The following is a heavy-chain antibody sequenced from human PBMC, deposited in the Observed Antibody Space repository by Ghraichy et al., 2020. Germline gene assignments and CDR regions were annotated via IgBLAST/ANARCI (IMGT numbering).Heavy chain of an antibody. CDR1: GFTVSRKY. Sequence: GGSLRLSCEASGFTVSRKYMAWVRQAPGKGLEWVSVVYSGGSTFYADSVKGRFTLSRDNSKNTLYLQMTSLRAEDTALYYCATADDFWSGYFDQWGQGTLVTVSS. J-gene: IGHJ4*02. V-gene: IGHV3-53*01. CDR2: VYSGGST. CDR3: ATADDFWSGYFDQ. D-gene: IGHD3-3*01.